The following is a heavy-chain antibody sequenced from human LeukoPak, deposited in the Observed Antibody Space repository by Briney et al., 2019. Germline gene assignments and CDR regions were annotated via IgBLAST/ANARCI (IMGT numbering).Heavy chain of an antibody. CDR1: GFTFSSYE. Sequence: GGSLRLSCAASGFTFSSYEMNWVRQAPGKGLVWVSRINSDGSSTRHADSVKGRFTISRDNAKNTLYLQMNSLRVEDTAVYYCARELVVRAGDYFEYWGQGALVTVSS. V-gene: IGHV3-74*01. D-gene: IGHD2-2*01. CDR3: ARELVVRAGDYFEY. CDR2: INSDGSST. J-gene: IGHJ4*02.